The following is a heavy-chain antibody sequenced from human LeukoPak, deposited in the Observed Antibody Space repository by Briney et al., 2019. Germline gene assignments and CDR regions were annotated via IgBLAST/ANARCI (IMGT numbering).Heavy chain of an antibody. CDR1: GFTVSSNH. D-gene: IGHD3-16*02. Sequence: GGCLRLSCAASGFTVSSNHINWVRQAPGEGLEWVSIVYSNGTAYYADSVKGRFTISTDNSKNTLYLQMNSLRADDTAVYYCAREDPIVYWGQGTLVTVSS. V-gene: IGHV3-66*03. J-gene: IGHJ4*02. CDR3: AREDPIVY. CDR2: VYSNGTA.